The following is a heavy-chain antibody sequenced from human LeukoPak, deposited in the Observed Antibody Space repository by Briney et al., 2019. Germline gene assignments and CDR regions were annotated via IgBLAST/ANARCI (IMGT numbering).Heavy chain of an antibody. CDR3: VRDRGYSTFDY. Sequence: GGSLRLSCAGSGFPFSNYWMAWGRQTPGKGLEWVANMKEDGGEIYYVDSVKGRFTISRDNAKNSLDLQMNSLRVDDTAVYYCVRDRGYSTFDYWGQGTLVIVSS. V-gene: IGHV3-7*01. D-gene: IGHD4-23*01. J-gene: IGHJ4*02. CDR2: MKEDGGEI. CDR1: GFPFSNYW.